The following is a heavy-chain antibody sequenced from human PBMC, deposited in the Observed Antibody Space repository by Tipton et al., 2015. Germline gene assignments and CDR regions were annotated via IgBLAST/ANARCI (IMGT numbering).Heavy chain of an antibody. CDR1: GFTFSSYA. V-gene: IGHV3-23*01. CDR2: ISGSGRST. J-gene: IGHJ4*02. Sequence: GSLRLSCAASGFTFSSYALNWVRQAPGKGLEWVSGISGSGRSTYYADSVKGRFTISRDNAKNSLYLQMNSLRVEDAAVYYCARDAPGTTFDYWGQGTLVTVSA. D-gene: IGHD1-1*01. CDR3: ARDAPGTTFDY.